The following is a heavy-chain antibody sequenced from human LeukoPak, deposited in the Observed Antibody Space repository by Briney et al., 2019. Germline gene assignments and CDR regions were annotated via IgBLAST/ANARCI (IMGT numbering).Heavy chain of an antibody. J-gene: IGHJ4*02. D-gene: IGHD1-26*01. CDR2: ISYDGSNK. CDR1: GFTFSSYG. Sequence: GGSLRLSCAASGFTFSSYGMHWVRQAPGKGLEWVAVISYDGSNKYYADSVKGRFTISRDNSKNTLYLQMNSLRAEDTAVYYCARVIVGATGFDYWGQGTLVTVSS. V-gene: IGHV3-30*03. CDR3: ARVIVGATGFDY.